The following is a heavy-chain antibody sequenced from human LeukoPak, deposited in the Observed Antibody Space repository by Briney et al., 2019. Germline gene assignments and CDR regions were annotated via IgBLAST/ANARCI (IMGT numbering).Heavy chain of an antibody. CDR1: GFTFSSFG. D-gene: IGHD3-10*01. J-gene: IGHJ4*02. CDR3: AKILSGSYSAFDY. Sequence: GGSLRLSCATSGFTFSSFGMHWVRQAPGKGLEWVAFIRYDGNNKYYADSVKGRFTVSRDNSKNTLYLQMNSLRPEDTAVYYCAKILSGSYSAFDYWGQATLVTVSS. V-gene: IGHV3-30*02. CDR2: IRYDGNNK.